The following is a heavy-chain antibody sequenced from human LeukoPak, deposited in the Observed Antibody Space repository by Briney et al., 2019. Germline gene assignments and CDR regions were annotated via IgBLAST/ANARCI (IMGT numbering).Heavy chain of an antibody. V-gene: IGHV1-69*04. Sequence: SVKVSCKASGGTFSSYAISWVRQAPGRGLEWMGRIIPILGIANYAQKFQGRVTITADKSTSTAYMELSSLRSEDTAVYYCASVLSGIAVAGSFDPWGQGTLVTVSS. CDR3: ASVLSGIAVAGSFDP. J-gene: IGHJ5*02. CDR2: IIPILGIA. D-gene: IGHD6-19*01. CDR1: GGTFSSYA.